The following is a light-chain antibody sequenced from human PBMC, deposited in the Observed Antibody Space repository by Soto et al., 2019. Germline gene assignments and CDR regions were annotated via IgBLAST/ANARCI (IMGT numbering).Light chain of an antibody. CDR3: QKYKNWPK. CDR1: QSVSSN. CDR2: GAS. J-gene: IGKJ1*01. Sequence: EIVMTQSPATLSVSPGERATLSCRASQSVSSNLAWYQQKPGQAPRFLIYGASTRATGIPARFSGSGSGTESTLTISSLQSEDVANYYLQKYKNWPKFGQGTKVELK. V-gene: IGKV3-15*01.